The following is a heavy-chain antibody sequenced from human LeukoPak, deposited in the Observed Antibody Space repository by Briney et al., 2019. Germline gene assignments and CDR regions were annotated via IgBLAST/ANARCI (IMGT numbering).Heavy chain of an antibody. J-gene: IGHJ4*02. CDR2: ITSGDGSP. Sequence: GGSLRLSCAASGFTFGTSAMSWVRQTPEKGLEWVSTITSGDGSPYYADSVKGRFTISRDNSNNMLYLQMDSLRAEDTAVYYCTKRGAYYVDYWGRGIPVTVSS. CDR1: GFTFGTSA. V-gene: IGHV3-23*01. D-gene: IGHD3-16*01. CDR3: TKRGAYYVDY.